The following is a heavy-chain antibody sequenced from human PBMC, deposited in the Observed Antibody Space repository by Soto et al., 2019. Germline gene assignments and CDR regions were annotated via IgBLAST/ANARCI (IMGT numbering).Heavy chain of an antibody. CDR1: GYTLTELS. V-gene: IGHV1-24*01. D-gene: IGHD2-15*01. CDR3: AIGGRSVNYFDP. Sequence: ASVKVSCKVSGYTLTELSMHWVRQAPGKGLEWMGGFDPEDGETIYAQKFQGRVTMTEDTSTDTAYMELSSLRSEDTAVYYCAIGGRSVNYFDPCGEGTLVTLSS. CDR2: FDPEDGET. J-gene: IGHJ4*02.